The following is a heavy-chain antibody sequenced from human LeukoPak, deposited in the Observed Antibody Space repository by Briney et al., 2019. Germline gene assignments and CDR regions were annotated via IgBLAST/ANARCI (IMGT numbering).Heavy chain of an antibody. CDR2: ISGSGGTT. CDR3: ARDPINPYYYMDV. CDR1: GFIFSSYA. Sequence: PGGSLRLSCAASGFIFSSYAMSWVRQAPGKGLEWVSGISGSGGTTYYADTVKGRFTISRDNSKNSLYLQMNSLRAEDTAVYYCARDPINPYYYMDVWGKGTTVTVSS. V-gene: IGHV3-23*01. J-gene: IGHJ6*03.